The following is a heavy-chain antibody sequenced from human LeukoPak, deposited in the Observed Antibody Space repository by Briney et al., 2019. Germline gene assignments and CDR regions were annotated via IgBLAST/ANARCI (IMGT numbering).Heavy chain of an antibody. CDR1: GFTFNSYG. D-gene: IGHD2-2*01. CDR2: ISYDGSNK. J-gene: IGHJ4*02. V-gene: IGHV3-30*18. CDR3: AKDLLVWGVVPAAEAYY. Sequence: GGSLRLSCAASGFTFNSYGMHWVRQAPGKGLEWVAVISYDGSNKYYADSVKGRFTISRDNSKNTLYLQMNSLRAEDTAVYDCAKDLLVWGVVPAAEAYYWGQGTLVTVSS.